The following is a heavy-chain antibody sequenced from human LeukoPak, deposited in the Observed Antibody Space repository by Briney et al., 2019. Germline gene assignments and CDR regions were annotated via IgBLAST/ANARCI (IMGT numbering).Heavy chain of an antibody. Sequence: SQTLPLTCTVSGGSTSSGGYYWTWIRQHPRKGLEWIGHIYHSGTTYYNPSLKSRVTISVDTSKNQFSLKLSSVTAADTAVYYCASHLYNYANFDYWGQGTLVTVSS. V-gene: IGHV4-31*03. CDR1: GGSTSSGGYY. J-gene: IGHJ4*02. D-gene: IGHD5-18*01. CDR2: IYHSGTT. CDR3: ASHLYNYANFDY.